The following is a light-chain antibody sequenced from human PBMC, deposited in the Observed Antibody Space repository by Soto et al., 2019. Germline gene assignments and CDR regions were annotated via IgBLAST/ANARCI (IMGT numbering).Light chain of an antibody. V-gene: IGKV3-20*01. J-gene: IGKJ4*01. CDR2: GAS. CDR3: QQYSSSLLS. Sequence: EIALTQSPGPLSLSPGEIATLSCRASKSVSNSYFGWYQQKPGQAPRLLIYGASSNAAGIPDRCSGSGSGTDFTLTISRLEAEDFAVYYCQQYSSSLLSFGGGTKVEIK. CDR1: KSVSNSY.